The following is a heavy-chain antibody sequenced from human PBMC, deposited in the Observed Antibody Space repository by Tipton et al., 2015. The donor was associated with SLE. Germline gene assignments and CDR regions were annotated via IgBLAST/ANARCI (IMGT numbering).Heavy chain of an antibody. CDR2: INGDGSDT. D-gene: IGHD3-10*01. J-gene: IGHJ5*02. CDR3: AKVEGYGGYGSGTSYTNWFDP. V-gene: IGHV3-74*01. Sequence: SLRLSCVVSGFTFNQFWVHWVRQAPGKGLVWVSRINGDGSDTTYGDSVVGRFTISRDTSKNTLYLQMNSLRTEDTAVYYCAKVEGYGGYGSGTSYTNWFDPWGLGTLVTVSS. CDR1: GFTFNQFW.